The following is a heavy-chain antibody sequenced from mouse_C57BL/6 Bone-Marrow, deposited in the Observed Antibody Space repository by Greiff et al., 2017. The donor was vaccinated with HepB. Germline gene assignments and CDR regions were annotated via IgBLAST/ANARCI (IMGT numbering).Heavy chain of an antibody. CDR1: GFTFSDYG. J-gene: IGHJ4*01. V-gene: IGHV5-15*01. CDR3: ARHGGLRLAMDY. CDR2: ISNLAYSI. D-gene: IGHD2-2*01. Sequence: DVQLQESGGGLVQPGGSLKLSCAASGFTFSDYGMAWVRQAPRKGPEWVAFISNLAYSIYYADTVTGRFTISRENAKNTLYLEMSSLRSEDTAMYYCARHGGLRLAMDYWGQGTSVTVSS.